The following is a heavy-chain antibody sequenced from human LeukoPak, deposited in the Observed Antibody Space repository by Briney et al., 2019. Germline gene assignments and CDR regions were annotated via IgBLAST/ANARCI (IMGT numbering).Heavy chain of an antibody. CDR3: ECFTRVKYDP. J-gene: IGHJ5*02. D-gene: IGHD5-18*01. CDR1: GGTFSSYT. V-gene: IGHV1-69*02. Sequence: SVKVSCKASGGTFSSYTISWVRQDPGEGLEWMGRTIPILGIANYAQKFQGRVTITPDKSTSTAYMELSCLRSEDTDVNYCECFTRVKYDPWGQGTLVTLSS. CDR2: TIPILGIA.